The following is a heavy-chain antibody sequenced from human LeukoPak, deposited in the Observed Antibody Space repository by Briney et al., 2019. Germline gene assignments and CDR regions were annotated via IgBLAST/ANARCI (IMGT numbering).Heavy chain of an antibody. Sequence: GASAKVSCKASGGTFSSYATSWVRQAPGQGLEWMGGIIPIFGTANYAQRFQGRVTVTADDSTSTPYMGLSSLGSDDTAVYYCARGEYSCGSRSFDYWGQGTLVTVSS. CDR2: IIPIFGTA. V-gene: IGHV1-69*01. CDR1: GGTFSSYA. CDR3: ARGEYSCGSRSFDY. D-gene: IGHD3-10*01. J-gene: IGHJ4*02.